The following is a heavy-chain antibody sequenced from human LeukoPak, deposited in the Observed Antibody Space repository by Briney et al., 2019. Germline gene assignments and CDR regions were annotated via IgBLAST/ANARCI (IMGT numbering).Heavy chain of an antibody. CDR2: IYYSGST. V-gene: IGHV4-59*01. J-gene: IGHJ4*02. CDR1: GGSISSYY. D-gene: IGHD1-26*01. CDR3: ARDLFVGAAQI. Sequence: SETLSLTCTVSGGSISSYYWSWIRQFPGKGLEWIGYIYYSGSTNYNPSLTSRVTMSLYTSKNQFSLKLSSVTAADTALYYCARDLFVGAAQIWGQGTLVTVSS.